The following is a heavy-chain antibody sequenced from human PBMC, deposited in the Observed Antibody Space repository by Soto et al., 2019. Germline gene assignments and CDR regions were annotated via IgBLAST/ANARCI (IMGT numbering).Heavy chain of an antibody. V-gene: IGHV4-59*01. CDR3: AREGYSSSWYLAGAFDL. D-gene: IGHD6-13*01. CDR1: GGSISVYY. Sequence: QVQLQESGPGLVKPSETLSLTCTVSGGSISVYYWTWIRQPPGKELEYIGYISYTGSTNYNPSLKSRVTISVDTSKNQLSLKLSSVAAADTAVYYCAREGYSSSWYLAGAFDLWGQGTMVTVSS. CDR2: ISYTGST. J-gene: IGHJ3*01.